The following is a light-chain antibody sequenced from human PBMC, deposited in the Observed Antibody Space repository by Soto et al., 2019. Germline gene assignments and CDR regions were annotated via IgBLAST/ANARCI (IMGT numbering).Light chain of an antibody. V-gene: IGKV3-15*01. CDR2: VAS. CDR1: QSVSSN. Sequence: EIVMTQSPATLSMSPGERATLSCRASQSVSSNLAWYQQKPGQTPKLLIYVASTRATGIPARFSGSGSGTEFTLTISSLQSEDFAVYYCQQYNVWPLIFGGGTKVEFK. J-gene: IGKJ4*01. CDR3: QQYNVWPLI.